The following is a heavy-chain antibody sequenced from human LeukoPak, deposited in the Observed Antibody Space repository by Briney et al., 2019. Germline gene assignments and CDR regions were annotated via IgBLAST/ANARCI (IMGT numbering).Heavy chain of an antibody. J-gene: IGHJ4*02. CDR3: ARGGGVDILTGFQY. D-gene: IGHD3-9*01. CDR2: IIPILDVT. CDR1: GGTFTNYA. V-gene: IGHV1-69*04. Sequence: SVKVSCKASGGTFTNYAINWVRQAPGQGLEWMGRIIPILDVTNYAQKFQGRVTITADQSTSTAYMELSSLRSEDTAAYYCARGGGVDILTGFQYWGQGTLVTVSS.